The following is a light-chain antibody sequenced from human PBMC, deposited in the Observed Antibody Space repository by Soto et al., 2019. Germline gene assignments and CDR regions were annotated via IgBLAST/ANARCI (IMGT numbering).Light chain of an antibody. J-gene: IGKJ4*01. CDR2: KAS. V-gene: IGKV1-12*01. CDR1: QAISSW. CDR3: QQASSFPFT. Sequence: DIQMTQSPSSVSASVGDRVTITCRASQAISSWLVWYQQKPGKAPKLLIYKASTLQSGVPSRFSGSASGTDFTLTISGLQPEDFVTYYCQQASSFPFTFGGGTEVEIK.